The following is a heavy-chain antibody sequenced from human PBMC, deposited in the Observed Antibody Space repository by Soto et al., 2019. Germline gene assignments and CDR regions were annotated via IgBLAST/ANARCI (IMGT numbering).Heavy chain of an antibody. CDR2: IIPIFGTA. D-gene: IGHD6-19*01. CDR3: ARGSSGWYKNPFDY. V-gene: IGHV1-69*06. CDR1: GGTFSSYA. J-gene: IGHJ4*02. Sequence: SVKVSCKASGGTFSSYAISWVRQAPGQGLEWMGGIIPIFGTANYAQKFQGRVTITADKSTSTAYMELSSLRSEDTAVYYCARGSSGWYKNPFDYWGQGTLVTVSS.